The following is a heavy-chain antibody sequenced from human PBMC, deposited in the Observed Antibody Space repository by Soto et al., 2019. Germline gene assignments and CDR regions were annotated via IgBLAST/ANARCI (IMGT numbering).Heavy chain of an antibody. J-gene: IGHJ6*02. CDR1: GYTFTSYG. V-gene: IGHV1-18*04. CDR2: ISAYNGNT. Sequence: RASVKVTFKASGYTFTSYGISWVRQAPGQGLEWMGWISAYNGNTNYAQKLQGRVTMTTDTSTSTAYMELRSLRSDDTAVYYCARAFSTLDILTGYYQDYYYGMDVWGQGTTVTVSS. D-gene: IGHD3-9*01. CDR3: ARAFSTLDILTGYYQDYYYGMDV.